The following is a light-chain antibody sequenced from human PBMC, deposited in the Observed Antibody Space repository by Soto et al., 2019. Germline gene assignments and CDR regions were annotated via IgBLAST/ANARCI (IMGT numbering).Light chain of an antibody. Sequence: DIQMTQSPSTLSASVGDRVTITCLASQSISSWSAWYQQKPGKAPKLLIYDASSLETGVPSRFSGSGSGTDLTFTISSLQPEDFATYYCQQYDNLPLIFGQGTRLEIK. CDR3: QQYDNLPLI. CDR1: QSISSW. J-gene: IGKJ5*01. V-gene: IGKV1-33*01. CDR2: DAS.